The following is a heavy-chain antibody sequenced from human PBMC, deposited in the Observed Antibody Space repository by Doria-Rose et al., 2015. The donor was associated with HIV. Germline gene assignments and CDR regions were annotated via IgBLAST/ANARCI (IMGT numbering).Heavy chain of an antibody. CDR1: GGSISHYY. CDR3: ARVLSGTYDY. CDR2: IFYTGIT. V-gene: IGHV4-59*01. J-gene: IGHJ4*02. Sequence: QVQLQESGPGLVKPSETLSLTCSVSGGSISHYYWSWIRQPPGKGLEYIGDIFYTGITNYSTFLKSRVSTSIDTSKNKFSLRLSSVTAADTAVYYCARVLSGTYDYWGQGTLVTVSS. D-gene: IGHD1-26*01.